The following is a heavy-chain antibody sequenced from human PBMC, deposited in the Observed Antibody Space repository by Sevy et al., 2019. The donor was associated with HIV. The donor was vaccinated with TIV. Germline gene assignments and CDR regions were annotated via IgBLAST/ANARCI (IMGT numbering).Heavy chain of an antibody. J-gene: IGHJ5*02. D-gene: IGHD3-22*01. CDR2: INSKTFDGTT. CDR3: GRDPSGNNYYSSVGWFDP. CDR1: GFIFADSA. V-gene: IGHV3-49*03. Sequence: GGSLRLSCTASGFIFADSAMSWSRQAPGKGLEWLGFINSKTFDGTTDYAASVKGRCTISRDDSKSIAYLQMNSLKTEDTAVYYCGRDPSGNNYYSSVGWFDPWGQGTLVTVSS.